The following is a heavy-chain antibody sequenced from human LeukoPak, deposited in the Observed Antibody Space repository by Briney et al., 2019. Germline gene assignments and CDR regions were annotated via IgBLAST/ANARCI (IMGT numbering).Heavy chain of an antibody. V-gene: IGHV4-34*01. CDR1: GGSFSGYY. CDR3: ARLYRGWIGYYYYYYYMDV. Sequence: SETLSLTCAVYGGSFSGYYWSWIRQPPGKGLEWIGEINHSGSTNYNPSLKSRVTISVDTSKNQFSLKLSSVTAADTAVYYCARLYRGWIGYYYYYYYMDVWGKGTTVIVS. CDR2: INHSGST. D-gene: IGHD3-10*01. J-gene: IGHJ6*03.